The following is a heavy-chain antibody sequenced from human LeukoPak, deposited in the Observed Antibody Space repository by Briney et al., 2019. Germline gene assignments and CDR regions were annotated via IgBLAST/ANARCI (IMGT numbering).Heavy chain of an antibody. D-gene: IGHD2-15*01. CDR3: AKYCSGATCYAGLDC. CDR1: GFSFSSHG. J-gene: IGHJ4*02. V-gene: IGHV3-30*18. CDR2: ISYYGSNK. Sequence: PGGSLRLSCAASGFSFSSHGMHWVRQAPGKGLDWVAVISYYGSNKYYADSVKGRFTISRDNSKNTLYLQVNSLRAEDTAVYYCAKYCSGATCYAGLDCWGQGTLVTVSS.